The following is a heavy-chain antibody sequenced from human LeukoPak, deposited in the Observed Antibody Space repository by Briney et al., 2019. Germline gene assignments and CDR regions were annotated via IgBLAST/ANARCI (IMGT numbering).Heavy chain of an antibody. CDR1: GFTFSSYA. Sequence: HTGGSLRLSCAASGFTFSSYAMSWVRQAPGKGLEWVSAISGSGGSTYYADSVKGRFTISRDNSKNTLYLQMNSLRAEDTAVYYCAKALVVRGVIVPGYWGQGTLVTVSS. CDR2: ISGSGGST. J-gene: IGHJ4*02. D-gene: IGHD3-10*01. V-gene: IGHV3-23*01. CDR3: AKALVVRGVIVPGY.